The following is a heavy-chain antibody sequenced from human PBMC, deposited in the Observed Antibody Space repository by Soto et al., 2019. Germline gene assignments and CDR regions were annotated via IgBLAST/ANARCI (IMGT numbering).Heavy chain of an antibody. V-gene: IGHV3-74*01. CDR1: GFTFSSYW. Sequence: GGSLRLSCAASGFTFSSYWMHWVRQAPGKGLVWVSRINSDGSSTSYADSVKGRFTISRDNAKNTLYLQMNSLRAEDTAVYYCARELAGIAAPGAFDIWGQGTMVTVSS. D-gene: IGHD6-13*01. CDR3: ARELAGIAAPGAFDI. CDR2: INSDGSST. J-gene: IGHJ3*02.